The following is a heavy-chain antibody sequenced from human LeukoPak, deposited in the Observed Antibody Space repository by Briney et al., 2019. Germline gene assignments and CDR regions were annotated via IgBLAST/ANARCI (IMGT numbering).Heavy chain of an antibody. Sequence: GRSLRLSCAASGFTFSSYGMHGVRQAPGKGLEWVAVISYDGSNKYYADSVKGRFTISRDNSKNTLYLQMNSLRAEDTAVYYCAKEQIVVVVAAITYYFDYWGQGTLVTVSS. CDR2: ISYDGSNK. V-gene: IGHV3-30*18. CDR3: AKEQIVVVVAAITYYFDY. CDR1: GFTFSSYG. J-gene: IGHJ4*02. D-gene: IGHD2-15*01.